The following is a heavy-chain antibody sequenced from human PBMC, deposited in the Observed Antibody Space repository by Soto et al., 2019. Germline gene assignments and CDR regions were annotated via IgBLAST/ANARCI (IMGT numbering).Heavy chain of an antibody. CDR2: IVVGSGNT. Sequence: SVKVSCKASGFTFTSSAMQWVRQARGQRLEWIGWIVVGSGNTNYAQKFQERVTITRDMSTSTAYMELSSLRSEDTAVYYCAADPTAAGPPGYWGQGTLVTVSS. J-gene: IGHJ4*02. V-gene: IGHV1-58*02. CDR1: GFTFTSSA. D-gene: IGHD6-13*01. CDR3: AADPTAAGPPGY.